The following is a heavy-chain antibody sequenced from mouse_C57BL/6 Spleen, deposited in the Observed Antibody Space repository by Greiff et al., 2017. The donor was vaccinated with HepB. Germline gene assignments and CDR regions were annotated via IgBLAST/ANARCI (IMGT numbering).Heavy chain of an antibody. D-gene: IGHD1-2*01. CDR1: GFNIKDYY. CDR2: IDPEDGET. CDR3: ARAPLRLYYSDY. Sequence: EVQLQQSGAELVKPGASVKLSCTASGFNIKDYYMHWVKQRTEQGLEWIGRIDPEDGETKYAPTFQGKATITADTSSNTAYLQLSSLTSEDTAVYYCARAPLRLYYSDYWGQGTTLTVSS. V-gene: IGHV14-2*01. J-gene: IGHJ2*01.